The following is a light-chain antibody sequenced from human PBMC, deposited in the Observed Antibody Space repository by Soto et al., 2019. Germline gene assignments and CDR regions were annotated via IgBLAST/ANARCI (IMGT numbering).Light chain of an antibody. CDR1: QSVSSSY. CDR2: GGS. CDR3: QQYGSSPRFT. Sequence: EIVLTQSPGTLSLSPGERATLSCRASQSVSSSYLAWYQQKPGQAPRLLIYGGSSRATGIPDRFSGSGSGTDFTLTISRLEPEDLAVYYCQQYGSSPRFTFGPGTKVDIK. J-gene: IGKJ3*01. V-gene: IGKV3-20*01.